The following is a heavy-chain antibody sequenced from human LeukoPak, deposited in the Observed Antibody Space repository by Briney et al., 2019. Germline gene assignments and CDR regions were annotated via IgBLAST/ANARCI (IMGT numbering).Heavy chain of an antibody. D-gene: IGHD4-17*01. Sequence: ASVKVSCKASGYTFTSYDINWVRQATGQGLEWMGWMNPNSGNTGYAQKFQGRVTMTRNTSISTAYMELSSLRSEDTAVYYCARSSGRATGTTYKNWGQGTLVTVSS. CDR1: GYTFTSYD. V-gene: IGHV1-8*01. CDR3: ARSSGRATGTTYKN. J-gene: IGHJ4*02. CDR2: MNPNSGNT.